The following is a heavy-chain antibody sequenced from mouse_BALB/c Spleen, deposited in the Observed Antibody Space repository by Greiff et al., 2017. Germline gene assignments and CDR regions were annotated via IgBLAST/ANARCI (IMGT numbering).Heavy chain of an antibody. Sequence: EVKVEESGGGLVQPGGSRKLSCAASGFTFSSFGMHWVRQAPEKGLEWVAYISSGSSTIYYADTVKGRFTISRDNPKNTLFLQMTSLRSEDTAMYYCARSRRAAYDYDCFDYWGQGTTLTVSS. D-gene: IGHD2-4*01. CDR2: ISSGSSTI. CDR1: GFTFSSFG. V-gene: IGHV5-17*02. CDR3: ARSRRAAYDYDCFDY. J-gene: IGHJ2*01.